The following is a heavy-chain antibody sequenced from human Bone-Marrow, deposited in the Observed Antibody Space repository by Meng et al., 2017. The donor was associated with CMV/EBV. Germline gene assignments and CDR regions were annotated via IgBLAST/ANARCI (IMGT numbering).Heavy chain of an antibody. V-gene: IGHV4-34*01. D-gene: IGHD3-10*01. CDR2: INHSGST. Sequence: GSLRLSCAVYGGSFSGYYWSWIRQPPGKGLEWIGEINHSGSTNYNPSLKSRVTISVDKSKNQFSLKLSSVTAADTAVYYCTRGGTEGRGRFDPWGQGTLVTVSS. CDR1: GGSFSGYY. J-gene: IGHJ5*02. CDR3: TRGGTEGRGRFDP.